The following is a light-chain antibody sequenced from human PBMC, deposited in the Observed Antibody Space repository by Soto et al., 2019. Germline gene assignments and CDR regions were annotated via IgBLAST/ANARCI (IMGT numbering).Light chain of an antibody. J-gene: IGKJ1*01. CDR3: QQYNGYSRT. Sequence: EIVLTQSPAILSLSPGERATLSCRASQSVSTYLAWYQQKPGQAPRLLIYDTSNRASGVPARFSGSGSGTDFTLTISSLEPEDFATFYCQQYNGYSRTFGQGTKVEI. V-gene: IGKV3-11*01. CDR1: QSVSTY. CDR2: DTS.